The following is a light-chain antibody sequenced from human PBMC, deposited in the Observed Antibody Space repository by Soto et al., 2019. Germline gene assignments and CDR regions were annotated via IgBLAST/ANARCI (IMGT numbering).Light chain of an antibody. CDR2: EVT. CDR1: SSDVGGYNY. V-gene: IGLV2-8*01. Sequence: QSVLTRPPSASGSPGQSVTISCTGTSSDVGGYNYVSWYQQHPGKAPKLMIYEVTKRPSGVPDRFSGSKSGNTASLTVSGLQAEDEADYFCCSHAGDNTYVFGTGTKVTVL. CDR3: CSHAGDNTYV. J-gene: IGLJ1*01.